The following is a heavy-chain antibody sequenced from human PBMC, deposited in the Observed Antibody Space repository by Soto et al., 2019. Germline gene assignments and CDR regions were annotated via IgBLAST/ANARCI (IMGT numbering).Heavy chain of an antibody. Sequence: QVQLVESGGGVVQPGGSLRLSCAASGFTFRCCGMHWVRQAPGEGLEWVAVISADERNKYYADSVKGRFTISRDYSKNTLYLQMSSLRPEDTAVYYCARDQSMTWSFDYWGRGSLVTVS. J-gene: IGHJ4*02. V-gene: IGHV3-30*03. CDR3: ARDQSMTWSFDY. CDR2: ISADERNK. D-gene: IGHD1-1*01. CDR1: GFTFRCCG.